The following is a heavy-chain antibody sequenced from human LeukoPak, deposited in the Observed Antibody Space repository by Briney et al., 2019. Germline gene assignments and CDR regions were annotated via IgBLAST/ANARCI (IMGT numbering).Heavy chain of an antibody. CDR1: GASINTYY. CDR3: ARHERDVSLDHALDI. D-gene: IGHD5-24*01. Sequence: SETLSLTCTVSGASINTYYWSWIRQPPGKGLEWIGYIYYSGTTSYNPSLKTRVTISIDTSKNQFSLKLSSVTAADTAVYYCARHERDVSLDHALDIWGQGTMVTVSS. V-gene: IGHV4-59*08. CDR2: IYYSGTT. J-gene: IGHJ3*02.